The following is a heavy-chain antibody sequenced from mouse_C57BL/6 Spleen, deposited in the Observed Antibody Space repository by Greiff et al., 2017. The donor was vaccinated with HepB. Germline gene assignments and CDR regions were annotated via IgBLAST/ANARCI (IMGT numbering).Heavy chain of an antibody. CDR3: ERGYSNYLYWYCDV. J-gene: IGHJ1*03. CDR1: GYSFTGYY. Sequence: VKLVESGPELVKPGASVKISCKASGYSFTGYYMNWVKQSPEKSLEWIGEINPSTGGTTYNQKFKAKATLTVDKSSSTAYMQLKSLTAEDSAVYDCERGYSNYLYWYCDVWGTGTTVTVSS. V-gene: IGHV1-42*01. D-gene: IGHD2-5*01. CDR2: INPSTGGT.